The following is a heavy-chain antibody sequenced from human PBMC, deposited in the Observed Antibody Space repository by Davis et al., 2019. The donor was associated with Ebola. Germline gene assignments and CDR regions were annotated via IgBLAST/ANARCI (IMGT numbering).Heavy chain of an antibody. D-gene: IGHD3-3*01. Sequence: AASVKVSCKASGYTFTGYYMHWVRQAPGQGLEWMGWINPNSGGTNYAQKFQGWVTMTRDTSISTAYMELSRLRSDETAVYYCARGYGIYDFWSGSWFDPWGQGTLVTVSS. V-gene: IGHV1-2*04. CDR2: INPNSGGT. J-gene: IGHJ5*02. CDR1: GYTFTGYY. CDR3: ARGYGIYDFWSGSWFDP.